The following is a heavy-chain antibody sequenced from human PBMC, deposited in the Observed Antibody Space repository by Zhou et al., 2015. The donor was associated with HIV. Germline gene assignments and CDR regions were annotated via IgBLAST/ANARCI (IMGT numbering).Heavy chain of an antibody. V-gene: IGHV1-69*04. D-gene: IGHD3-22*01. CDR3: ARVVYYDSSGYYWGFDY. J-gene: IGHJ4*02. Sequence: KFQGRVTITADKSTSTAYMELSSLRSEDTAVYYCARVVYYDSSGYYWGFDYWGQGTLVTVSS.